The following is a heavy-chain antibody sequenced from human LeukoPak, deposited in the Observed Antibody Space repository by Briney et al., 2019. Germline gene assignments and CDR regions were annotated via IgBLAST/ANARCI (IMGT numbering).Heavy chain of an antibody. CDR1: GFTFSSYA. J-gene: IGHJ3*02. V-gene: IGHV3-23*01. CDR2: ISGSGGSP. CDR3: AKDRGSGSWLGFDI. D-gene: IGHD6-13*01. Sequence: GGSLRLSCAASGFTFSSYARHWVRQAPGKGLEWASAISGSGGSPDYADPVKGRFHIPRGNSNDTLDLEMNSLRAQDTAVIYRAKDRGSGSWLGFDIWGQGTMVTVSS.